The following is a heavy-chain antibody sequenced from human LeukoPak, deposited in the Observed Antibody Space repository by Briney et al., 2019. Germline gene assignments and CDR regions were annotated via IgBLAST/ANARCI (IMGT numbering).Heavy chain of an antibody. CDR1: GCAISNRSYI. D-gene: IGHD1/OR15-1a*01. V-gene: IGHV4-39*01. CDR2: MYYTGST. Sequence: PSETQSVTRTVSGCAISNRSYITGWNRTPPEKGLQGMGCMYYTGSTYYNPSLKNRDTISVETAKNHNSLNLSSVTAADAAVYYFERHNNKRTPLAPFDYWGQGILVTVSS. CDR3: ERHNNKRTPLAPFDY. J-gene: IGHJ4*02.